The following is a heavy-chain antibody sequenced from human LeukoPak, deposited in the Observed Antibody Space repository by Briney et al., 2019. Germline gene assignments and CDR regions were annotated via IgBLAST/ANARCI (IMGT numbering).Heavy chain of an antibody. D-gene: IGHD6-19*01. Sequence: SETLSLTCAVYGGSFSGYYWSWIRQPPGKGLEWIGNIYYSGSTYYNPSLKSRVTISVDTSKNQFSLKLSSVAAADTAVYYCARLISGCPDYWGQGTLVTVSS. CDR2: IYYSGST. J-gene: IGHJ4*02. CDR1: GGSFSGYY. CDR3: ARLISGCPDY. V-gene: IGHV4-34*01.